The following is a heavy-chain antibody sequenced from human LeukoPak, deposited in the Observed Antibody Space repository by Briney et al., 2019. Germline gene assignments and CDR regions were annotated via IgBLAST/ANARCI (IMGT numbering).Heavy chain of an antibody. CDR1: GFSSYTFG. V-gene: IGHV3-49*03. CDR2: IRSKAYGGTT. D-gene: IGHD2-15*01. J-gene: IGHJ4*02. CDR3: TRGEGDQGWY. Sequence: GGSLRLSCAVSGFSSYTFGMSWFRQAPGKGLEWVGFIRSKAYGGTTEYAASVKGRFTISRDDSKSIAYLQMNSLKAEDTAMYYCTRGEGDQGWYWGQGTLVTVSS.